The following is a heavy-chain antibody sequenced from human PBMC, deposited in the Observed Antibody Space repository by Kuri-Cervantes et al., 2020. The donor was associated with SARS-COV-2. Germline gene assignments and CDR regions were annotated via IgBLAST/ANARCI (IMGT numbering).Heavy chain of an antibody. CDR3: ARRGGPNTWNPFDI. Sequence: KVSCKGSGYSFTSYWIGWVRQMPGKGLEWMGIIYPGDSDTRYSPSFQGQVTISADKSISTAYLQWSSLKASDTAIYYCARRGGPNTWNPFDIWAKGQWSPSPQ. D-gene: IGHD1-1*01. V-gene: IGHV5-51*01. CDR2: IYPGDSDT. CDR1: GYSFTSYW. J-gene: IGHJ3*02.